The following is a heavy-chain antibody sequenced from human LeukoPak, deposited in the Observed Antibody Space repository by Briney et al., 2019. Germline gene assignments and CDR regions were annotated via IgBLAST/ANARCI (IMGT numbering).Heavy chain of an antibody. Sequence: GGSLRLSCAASGFIFSSYWMNWVRHAPGKGLVWVSRINSDGSSTSYADSVKGRFTISRDNAKNTLFLQMNSLRAEDTAVYYCARGPGAFDIWGQGTMVTVSS. CDR3: ARGPGAFDI. J-gene: IGHJ3*02. CDR2: INSDGSST. V-gene: IGHV3-74*01. D-gene: IGHD2-2*01. CDR1: GFIFSSYW.